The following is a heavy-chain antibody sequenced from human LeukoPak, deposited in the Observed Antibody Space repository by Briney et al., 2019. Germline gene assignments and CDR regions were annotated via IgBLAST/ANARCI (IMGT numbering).Heavy chain of an antibody. CDR3: ARASSSWSFGYFQH. D-gene: IGHD6-13*01. V-gene: IGHV4-34*01. J-gene: IGHJ1*01. CDR2: INHSGST. CDR1: GGSFSGYY. Sequence: SETLSLTCAVYGGSFSGYYWSWIRQPPGKGLEWIGEINHSGSTNYNPSLKSRVTKSVDTSKNQFSLKLSSVTAADTAVYYCARASSSWSFGYFQHWGQGTLVTVSS.